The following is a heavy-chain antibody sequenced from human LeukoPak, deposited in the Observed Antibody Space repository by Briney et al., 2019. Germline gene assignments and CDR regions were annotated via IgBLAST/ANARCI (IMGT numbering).Heavy chain of an antibody. D-gene: IGHD3-3*01. J-gene: IGHJ4*02. Sequence: ASVKVSCKASGYTFRSYGFSWVRQAPGKGLEWMGWISPYNGNTNYAQRFQGRVTMTTDTSTSTAYMELRSLRFDDTAVYYCARASSGNFFDYWGQGTLVTVSS. CDR2: ISPYNGNT. V-gene: IGHV1-18*01. CDR1: GYTFRSYG. CDR3: ARASSGNFFDY.